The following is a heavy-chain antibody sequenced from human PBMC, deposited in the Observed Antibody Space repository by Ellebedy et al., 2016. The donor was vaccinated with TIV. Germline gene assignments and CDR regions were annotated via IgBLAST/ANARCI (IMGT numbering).Heavy chain of an antibody. CDR3: ARHFRYTYGHLID. CDR1: GGSVSSHY. CDR2: IFYRGST. J-gene: IGHJ4*02. D-gene: IGHD5-18*01. Sequence: MPGGSLRLSCSAPGGSVSSHYWSWIRQPPGKGLEWIAYIFYRGSTNYNPSPKSRVTVSVDTSKNQFSLTLDSVTAADTAVYYCARHFRYTYGHLIDWGPGILVTVAS. V-gene: IGHV4-59*08.